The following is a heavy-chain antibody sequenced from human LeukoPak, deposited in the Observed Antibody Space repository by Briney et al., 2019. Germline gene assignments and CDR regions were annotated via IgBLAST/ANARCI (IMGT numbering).Heavy chain of an antibody. CDR2: IYYSGST. CDR1: GGSISSYY. V-gene: IGHV4-59*08. CDR3: ARRRYYGSGSPGDFDY. D-gene: IGHD3-10*01. J-gene: IGHJ4*02. Sequence: SETLSLTCTVSGGSISSYYWSWIRQPPGKGLEWIGYIYYSGSTSYDPSLKSRVTISVDTSKNQFSLKLSSVTAADTAVYYCARRRYYGSGSPGDFDYWGQGTLVTVSS.